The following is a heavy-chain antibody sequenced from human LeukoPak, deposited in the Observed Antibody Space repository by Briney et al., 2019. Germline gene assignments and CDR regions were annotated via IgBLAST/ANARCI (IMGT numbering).Heavy chain of an antibody. D-gene: IGHD1-14*01. V-gene: IGHV3-30*02. J-gene: IGHJ4*02. CDR3: AKRTATTEFDY. Sequence: DSVKGRFTISRDNSKHTLYLEMNSLRAEDTAVYYCAKRTATTEFDYWGQGALVTVSS.